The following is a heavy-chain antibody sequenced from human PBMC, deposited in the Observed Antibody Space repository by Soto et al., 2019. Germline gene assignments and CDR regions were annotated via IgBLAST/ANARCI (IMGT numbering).Heavy chain of an antibody. D-gene: IGHD6-19*01. CDR2: ISAYNGNT. Sequence: GASVKVSCKASGYTFTSYDINRVRQAPGQGLEWMGWISAYNGNTNYAQKLQGRVTMTTDTSTSTAYMELRSLRSDDTAVYYCAREASSGWPDYWGQGTLVTVSS. V-gene: IGHV1-18*01. J-gene: IGHJ4*02. CDR3: AREASSGWPDY. CDR1: GYTFTSYD.